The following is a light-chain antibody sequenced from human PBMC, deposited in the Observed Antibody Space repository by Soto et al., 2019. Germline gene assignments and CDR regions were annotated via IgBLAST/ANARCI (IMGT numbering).Light chain of an antibody. V-gene: IGKV3-20*01. CDR2: GAS. CDR3: QLYGSSPLLA. J-gene: IGKJ4*01. Sequence: EIVLTQSPGTLSLSPGERATLSCRASQSVSSSYLAWYQQKPGQAPRLLIYGASSRATGIPDRFSGSVSGTDFTLTISRLEPEDFAVYYCQLYGSSPLLAFGGGTKVEDK. CDR1: QSVSSSY.